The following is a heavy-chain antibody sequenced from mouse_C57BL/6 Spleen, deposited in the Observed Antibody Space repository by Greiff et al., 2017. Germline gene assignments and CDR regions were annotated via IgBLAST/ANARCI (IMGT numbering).Heavy chain of an antibody. Sequence: VQLVESGPELVKPGASVKISCKASGYAFSSSWMNWVKQRPGKGLEWIGRIYPGDGDTNYNGKFKGKATLTADKSSSTAYMQLSSLTSEDSAVYFCASPTVTRAMDYWGQGTSVTVSS. CDR1: GYAFSSSW. CDR2: IYPGDGDT. V-gene: IGHV1-82*01. J-gene: IGHJ4*01. CDR3: ASPTVTRAMDY. D-gene: IGHD1-1*01.